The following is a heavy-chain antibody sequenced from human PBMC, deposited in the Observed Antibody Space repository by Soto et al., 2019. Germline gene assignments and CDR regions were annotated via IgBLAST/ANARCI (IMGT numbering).Heavy chain of an antibody. J-gene: IGHJ6*02. V-gene: IGHV3-48*02. CDR3: ATARDRTMYGMDV. D-gene: IGHD5-18*01. CDR1: GFTFSGYS. CDR2: IGTGSGSTI. Sequence: GGSLRLSCAASGFTFSGYSMNWVRQAPGKGLEWVSYIGTGSGSTIYYTESVKGRFTISRDNAKNSLFLQMNSLRDEDTAVYYCATARDRTMYGMDVWGQGTTVTVSS.